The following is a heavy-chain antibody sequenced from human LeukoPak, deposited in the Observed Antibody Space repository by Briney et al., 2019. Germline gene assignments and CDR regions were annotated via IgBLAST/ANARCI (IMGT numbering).Heavy chain of an antibody. CDR1: GVSISSYY. CDR2: IFYSGST. V-gene: IGHV4-59*01. J-gene: IGHJ6*02. Sequence: KSSETLSLTCTASGVSISSYYWRWIRQPPGKGLEWIGYIFYSGSTDYNPSLKSRVTISVDTSKNQFSLKLSSVTTADTAVYFCARSYDSGGYFYYGMDVWGQGTTVTVSS. D-gene: IGHD3-22*01. CDR3: ARSYDSGGYFYYGMDV.